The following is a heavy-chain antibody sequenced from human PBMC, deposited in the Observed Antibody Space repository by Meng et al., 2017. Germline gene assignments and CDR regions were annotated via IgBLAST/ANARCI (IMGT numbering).Heavy chain of an antibody. Sequence: QVQLVQFGAGVKTPGSSVKASCKASGGTFSSYTISWVRQAPGQGLEWMGRIIPILGIANYAQKFQGRVTITADKSTSTAYMELSSLRSEDTAVYYCASGYNYVDYWGQGTLVTVSS. CDR3: ASGYNYVDY. V-gene: IGHV1-69*02. J-gene: IGHJ4*02. CDR1: GGTFSSYT. D-gene: IGHD6-13*01. CDR2: IIPILGIA.